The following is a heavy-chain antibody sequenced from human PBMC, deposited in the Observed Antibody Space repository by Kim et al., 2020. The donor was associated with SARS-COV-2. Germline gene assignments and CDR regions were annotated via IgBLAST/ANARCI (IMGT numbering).Heavy chain of an antibody. Sequence: EDEGKGRFTICKDNTQNSLYLQMSSLRAEDTAVYYCARAGGLTYYYGMDVWGQGTTVTVSS. D-gene: IGHD3-9*01. J-gene: IGHJ6*02. V-gene: IGHV3-11*04. CDR3: ARAGGLTYYYGMDV.